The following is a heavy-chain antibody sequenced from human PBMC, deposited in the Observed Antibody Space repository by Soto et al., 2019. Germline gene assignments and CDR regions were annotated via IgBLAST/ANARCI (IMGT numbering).Heavy chain of an antibody. J-gene: IGHJ4*02. CDR3: ARDRLAVAVHDGFDY. CDR1: GYTFTSYG. CDR2: ISAYNGNT. Sequence: QVQLVQSGAEVKKPGASVKVSCKASGYTFTSYGISWVRKAPGQGLEWMGWISAYNGNTNYAQQLQGRVTMTTDTSTSTSYMELRSLRSDDTAVYYFARDRLAVAVHDGFDYWGQGALGTVSS. V-gene: IGHV1-18*04. D-gene: IGHD6-19*01.